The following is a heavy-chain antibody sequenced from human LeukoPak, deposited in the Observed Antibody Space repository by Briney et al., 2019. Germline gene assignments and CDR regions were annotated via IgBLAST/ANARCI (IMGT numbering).Heavy chain of an antibody. CDR2: INPNSGGT. CDR1: VYTFTDFY. Sequence: ASLKVSCPTSVYTFTDFYMHWVRHAPGQGLEWMGWINPNSGGTNYAQKFHGRVTLTRDTSISTAYMELSRLRSDDTAVYYCARDSQAFCSGVSCLNYFDYWGQGTLVTVSS. D-gene: IGHD2-15*01. CDR3: ARDSQAFCSGVSCLNYFDY. J-gene: IGHJ4*02. V-gene: IGHV1-2*02.